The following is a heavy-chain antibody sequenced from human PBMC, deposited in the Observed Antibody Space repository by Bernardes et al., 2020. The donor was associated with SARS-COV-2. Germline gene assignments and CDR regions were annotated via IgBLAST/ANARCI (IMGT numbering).Heavy chain of an antibody. V-gene: IGHV4-34*01. J-gene: IGHJ2*01. CDR2: INHSGRT. CDR3: ARGRLDYGDYGDWYFDL. CDR1: GGSFSGYY. Sequence: SETLSLTCAVYGGSFSGYYWSWIRQPPGKGLEWIGEINHSGRTNYNPSLKSRVTISVDTSKNQFSLKLSSVTAADTAVYYCARGRLDYGDYGDWYFDLWGRGTLVTVSS. D-gene: IGHD4-17*01.